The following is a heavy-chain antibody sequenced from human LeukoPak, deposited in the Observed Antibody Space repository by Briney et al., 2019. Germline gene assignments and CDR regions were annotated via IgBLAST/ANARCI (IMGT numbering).Heavy chain of an antibody. J-gene: IGHJ5*02. CDR3: AREGDIVVVTATNPIFNWFDP. D-gene: IGHD2-21*02. Sequence: SVKVSCKASGGTFSSYAISWVRQAPGQGLEWMGGIIPIFGTANYAQKFQGRVTITADKSTSTAYMELSSLRSEDTAVYYCAREGDIVVVTATNPIFNWFDPWGQGTLVTVSS. V-gene: IGHV1-69*06. CDR2: IIPIFGTA. CDR1: GGTFSSYA.